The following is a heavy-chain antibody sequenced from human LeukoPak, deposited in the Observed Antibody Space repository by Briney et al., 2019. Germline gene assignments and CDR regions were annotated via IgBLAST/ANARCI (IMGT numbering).Heavy chain of an antibody. CDR2: INHSGST. V-gene: IGHV4-34*01. CDR3: ARGVDDFYYYYYGMDV. J-gene: IGHJ6*02. CDR1: GGSFSGYY. D-gene: IGHD1-1*01. Sequence: SETLSLTCAVYGGSFSGYYWSWIRQPPGKGLEWIGEINHSGSTNYNPSLKSRVTISVDTSKNQFSLKLSSVTAADTAVYYCARGVDDFYYYYYGMDVWGQGTTVTVSS.